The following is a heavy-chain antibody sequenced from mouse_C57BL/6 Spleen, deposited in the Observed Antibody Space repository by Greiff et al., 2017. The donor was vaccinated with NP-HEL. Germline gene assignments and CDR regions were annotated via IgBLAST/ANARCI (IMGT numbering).Heavy chain of an antibody. CDR3: ARHRGSSDFDY. D-gene: IGHD1-1*01. Sequence: EVKLMESGGDLVKPGGSLKLSCAASGFTFSSYGMSWVRQTPDKRLEWVATISSGGSFTYYPDSVKGRFTISRDNAKNTLYLQMSSLKSEDTAMYYCARHRGSSDFDYWGQGTTLTVSS. V-gene: IGHV5-6*01. CDR1: GFTFSSYG. J-gene: IGHJ2*01. CDR2: ISSGGSFT.